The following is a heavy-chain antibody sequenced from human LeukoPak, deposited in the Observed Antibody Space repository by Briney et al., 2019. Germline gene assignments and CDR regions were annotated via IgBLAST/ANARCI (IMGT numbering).Heavy chain of an antibody. Sequence: SETLPLTCTVSGGSISSSSYYWGWIRQPPGKGLEWIGSIYYSGSTYYNPSLKSRVTISVDTSKNQFSLKLSSVTAADTAVYYCASGSYYYFDYWGQGTLVTVSS. J-gene: IGHJ4*02. D-gene: IGHD1-26*01. CDR1: GGSISSSSYY. V-gene: IGHV4-39*01. CDR2: IYYSGST. CDR3: ASGSYYYFDY.